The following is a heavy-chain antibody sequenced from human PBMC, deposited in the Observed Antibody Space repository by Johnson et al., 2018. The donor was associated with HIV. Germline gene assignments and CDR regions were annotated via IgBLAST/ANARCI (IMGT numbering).Heavy chain of an antibody. Sequence: QVQLVESGGGVVQPVRSLRLSCAASGFTFSSYGMHWVRQAPGKGLEWVAVIWYDGSNKYYADSVKGRFTISRDNSKNTLYLQMNSLRAEDTAVYYCAKDKEYSSSPGAFDIWGQGTMVTVSS. CDR3: AKDKEYSSSPGAFDI. CDR1: GFTFSSYG. D-gene: IGHD6-6*01. J-gene: IGHJ3*02. CDR2: IWYDGSNK. V-gene: IGHV3-33*06.